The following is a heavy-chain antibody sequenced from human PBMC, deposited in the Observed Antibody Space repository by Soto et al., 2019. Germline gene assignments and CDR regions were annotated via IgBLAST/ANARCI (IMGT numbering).Heavy chain of an antibody. J-gene: IGHJ4*02. D-gene: IGHD4-4*01. CDR2: IIPIFVTA. CDR1: GGTFSSYA. V-gene: IGHV1-69*13. Sequence: GVSVKVSCNASGGTFSSYAISWVRPAPGQGLEWMGGIIPIFVTANYAQKFQGRVTITADESTSTAYMELSSLRSEDTAVYYCAGGTTVTTSIYWSQGTLVTVSS. CDR3: AGGTTVTTSIY.